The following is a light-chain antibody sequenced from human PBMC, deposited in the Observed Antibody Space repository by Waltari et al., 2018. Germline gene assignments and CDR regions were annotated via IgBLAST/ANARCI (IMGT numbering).Light chain of an antibody. CDR2: EVI. J-gene: IGLJ2*01. Sequence: QSVLSGSACVAGSPGQSITISCTGTSSDVGTYNFVSWYQQHPGKAPKLMIYEVIKRPAGVSNRFSGSKSGNTASLTISGLQDEDEADYYCCSYAGTDTVIIFGGGTKVTVL. CDR1: SSDVGTYNF. CDR3: CSYAGTDTVII. V-gene: IGLV2-23*02.